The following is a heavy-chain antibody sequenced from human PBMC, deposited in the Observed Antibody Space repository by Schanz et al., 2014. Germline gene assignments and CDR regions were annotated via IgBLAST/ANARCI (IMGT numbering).Heavy chain of an antibody. CDR1: GFTFFGSFA. J-gene: IGHJ5*01. D-gene: IGHD3-16*01. CDR3: AKDLYNYGIFDS. V-gene: IGHV3-23*01. Sequence: EVQLLESGGALVQPGGSLRLSCVASGFTFFGSFAMSWVRQAPGKGLEWVSGMSGSGSTADYADSVKGRFTISRDNSRKTLYLQMNSLRADDTAVYYCAKDLYNYGIFDSWGQGTLVTVSS. CDR2: MSGSGSTA.